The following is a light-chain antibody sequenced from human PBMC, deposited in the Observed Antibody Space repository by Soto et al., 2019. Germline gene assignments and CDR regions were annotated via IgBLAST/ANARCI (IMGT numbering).Light chain of an antibody. J-gene: IGKJ5*01. Sequence: DIQMTQSPSSLFASVGDRVTITCQATQDINIYLNWYQQKPGKAPNLLIYDASNLEIGVRSRFSGSGSGTHFTFTISSLQTEDIGTYYCQQYDILPITFGRGTRLEIK. CDR3: QQYDILPIT. V-gene: IGKV1-33*01. CDR2: DAS. CDR1: QDINIY.